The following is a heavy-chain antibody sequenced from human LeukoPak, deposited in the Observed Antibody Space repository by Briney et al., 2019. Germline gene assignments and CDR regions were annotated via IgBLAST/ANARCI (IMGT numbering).Heavy chain of an antibody. V-gene: IGHV3-30*18. CDR2: ISYDGSNK. D-gene: IGHD5-18*01. CDR3: AKPILQLWAPFDY. Sequence: PGGSLRLSCAASGFTFSSYGMHWVRQAPGKGLEWVAVISYDGSNKYYADPVKGRFTISRDNSKNTLYLQMNSLRAEDTAVYYCAKPILQLWAPFDYWGQGTLVTVSS. CDR1: GFTFSSYG. J-gene: IGHJ4*02.